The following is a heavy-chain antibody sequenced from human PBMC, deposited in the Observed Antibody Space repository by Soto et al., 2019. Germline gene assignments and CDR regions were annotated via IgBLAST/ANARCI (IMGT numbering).Heavy chain of an antibody. CDR1: GGSFSGYY. V-gene: IGHV4-34*01. Sequence: ETLSLTCAVYGGSFSGYYWSWIRQPPGKGLEWIGEINHSGSTNYNPSLKSRVTISVDTSKNQFSLKLSSVTAADTAVYYCARGHFSVVRDPAFYYWGQGTLVTVSS. D-gene: IGHD3-10*01. J-gene: IGHJ4*02. CDR2: INHSGST. CDR3: ARGHFSVVRDPAFYY.